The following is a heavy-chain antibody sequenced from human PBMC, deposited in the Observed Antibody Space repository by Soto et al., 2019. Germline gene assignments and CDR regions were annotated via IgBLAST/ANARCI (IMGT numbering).Heavy chain of an antibody. CDR2: IIPIFGTA. Sequence: QVQLVQSGAEVKKPGSSVKVSCKASGGTFSSYAISWVRQAPGQGLEWMGGIIPIFGTANYAQKFQGRVTITADESTSTAYMELSNLRSEDTAVYYCAREGPYTYNWNSRAFDIWGQGTMVTVSS. J-gene: IGHJ3*02. V-gene: IGHV1-69*01. D-gene: IGHD1-7*01. CDR1: GGTFSSYA. CDR3: AREGPYTYNWNSRAFDI.